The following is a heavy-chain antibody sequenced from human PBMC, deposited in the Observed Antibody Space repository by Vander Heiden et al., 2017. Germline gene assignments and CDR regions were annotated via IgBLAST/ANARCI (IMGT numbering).Heavy chain of an antibody. CDR3: ARDRDSSSWYDY. J-gene: IGHJ4*02. CDR2: IWYDGSNK. D-gene: IGHD6-13*01. CDR1: GFHFSSYG. Sequence: QVQLVESGGGVVQPGRSLRLSCAATGFHFSSYGMHWVRQAPGKGLEWVAVIWYDGSNKYYADSVKGRFTISRDNSKNTLYLQMNSLRAEDTAVYYCARDRDSSSWYDYWGQGTLVTVSS. V-gene: IGHV3-33*01.